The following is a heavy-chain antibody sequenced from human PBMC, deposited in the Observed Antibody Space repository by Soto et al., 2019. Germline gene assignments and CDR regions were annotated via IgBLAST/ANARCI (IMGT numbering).Heavy chain of an antibody. V-gene: IGHV1-2*04. CDR2: INPNSGGT. CDR1: GYTFTGYY. D-gene: IGHD3-16*02. CDR3: ARSPPLRLGELSLWSWFDP. Sequence: ASVKVSCKASGYTFTGYYMHWVRQAPGQGLEWMGWINPNSGGTNYAQKFQGWVTMTRDTSISTAYMELSRLRSDDTAVYYCARSPPLRLGELSLWSWFDPWGQGTLVTVSS. J-gene: IGHJ5*02.